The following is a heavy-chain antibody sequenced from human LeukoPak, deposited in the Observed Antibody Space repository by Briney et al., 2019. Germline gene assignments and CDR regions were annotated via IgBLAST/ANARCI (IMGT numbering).Heavy chain of an antibody. J-gene: IGHJ3*02. CDR3: TTDLLGDYDFWSGYYTSAFDI. CDR1: GFTFSNAW. CDR2: VKSKTDGGTT. V-gene: IGHV3-15*01. Sequence: GGSRRLSCAASGFTFSNAWMSWVRQAPGKGLEWVGRVKSKTDGGTTDYAAPVKGRFTISRDDSKNTLYLQMNSLKTEDTAVYYCTTDLLGDYDFWSGYYTSAFDIWGQGTMVTVSS. D-gene: IGHD3-3*01.